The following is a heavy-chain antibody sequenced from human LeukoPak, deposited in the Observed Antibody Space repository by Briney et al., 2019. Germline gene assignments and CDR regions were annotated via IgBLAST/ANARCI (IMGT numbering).Heavy chain of an antibody. CDR3: ARGGGYYDRSAKYFIRPPEY. Sequence: SVKDSCKASGYTFTSYEINGVRQATGQEVAWVGWMNPNNGNTGYAQKFQGRVTMTRNTSISTPYMELRSLRSEDTAVYYCARGGGYYDRSAKYFIRPPEYWGQGTLVTVSS. J-gene: IGHJ4*02. V-gene: IGHV1-8*01. D-gene: IGHD3-22*01. CDR2: MNPNNGNT. CDR1: GYTFTSYE.